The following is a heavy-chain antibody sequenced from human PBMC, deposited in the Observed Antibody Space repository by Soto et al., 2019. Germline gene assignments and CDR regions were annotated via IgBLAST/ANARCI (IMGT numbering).Heavy chain of an antibody. J-gene: IGHJ3*02. CDR3: AKDAHIVVVTDDAFDI. CDR1: GFTFSSYA. CDR2: ISGSGGST. V-gene: IGHV3-23*01. Sequence: GSLRLSCATPGFTFSSYALSRVPPAPGKGLEWVSAISGSGGSTYYADSVKGRFTISRDNSKNTLYLQMNSLRAEDTAVYYCAKDAHIVVVTDDAFDIWGQGTMVTVSS. D-gene: IGHD2-21*02.